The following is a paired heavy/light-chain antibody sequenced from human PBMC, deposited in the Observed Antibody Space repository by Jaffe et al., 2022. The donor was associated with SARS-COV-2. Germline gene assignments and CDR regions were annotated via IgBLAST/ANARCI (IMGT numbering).Light chain of an antibody. Sequence: EIVLTQSPGTLSLSPGERATLSCRASQSVSSSYLAWYQQKPGQAPRLLIYGASSRATGIPDRFSGSGSGTDFTLTISRLEPEDFAVYYCQQYGSSPETFGQGTKVEIK. V-gene: IGKV3-20*01. J-gene: IGKJ1*01. CDR2: GAS. CDR1: QSVSSSY. CDR3: QQYGSSPET.
Heavy chain of an antibody. Sequence: QVQLVESGGGVVQPGRSLRLSCAASGFTFSNYAVHWVRQAPGKGLEWVAVISYDGSNKYYADSVKGRFTISRDNSKNTLYLQMNSLRAEDTAVYYCARSPSPIVATLYFDYWGQGTLVTVSS. D-gene: IGHD5-12*01. CDR1: GFTFSNYA. CDR3: ARSPSPIVATLYFDY. V-gene: IGHV3-30*04. CDR2: ISYDGSNK. J-gene: IGHJ4*02.